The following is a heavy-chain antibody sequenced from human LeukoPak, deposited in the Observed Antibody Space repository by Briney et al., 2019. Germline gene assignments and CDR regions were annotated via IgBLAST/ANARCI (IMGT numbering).Heavy chain of an antibody. CDR1: GYTFTGYY. Sequence: ASVKVSCKASGYTFTGYYMHWVRQAPGQGLEWMGRTNPNSGGTNYAQKFQGRVTMTRDTSISTAYMELSRLRSDDTAVYYCAREGGDYYYYYMDVWGKGTTVTVSS. CDR2: TNPNSGGT. CDR3: AREGGDYYYYYMDV. J-gene: IGHJ6*03. V-gene: IGHV1-2*06. D-gene: IGHD3-16*01.